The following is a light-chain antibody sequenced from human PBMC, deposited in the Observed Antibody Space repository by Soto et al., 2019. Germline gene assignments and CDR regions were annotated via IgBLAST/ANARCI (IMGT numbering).Light chain of an antibody. CDR2: GVS. Sequence: NHMTHSPSSLSASVGDTVTITCRASQGIYKYLAWYQQKSGQVPKLLIYGVSTLQSGVPSRFSGSGSGTDFTLTISSLQPEDVATYYCQKYNNAPWTFGQGTKVDI. V-gene: IGKV1-27*01. J-gene: IGKJ1*01. CDR3: QKYNNAPWT. CDR1: QGIYKY.